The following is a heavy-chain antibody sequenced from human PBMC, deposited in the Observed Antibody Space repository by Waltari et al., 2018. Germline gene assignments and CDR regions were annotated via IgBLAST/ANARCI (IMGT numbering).Heavy chain of an antibody. CDR1: GDSMSSTYW. Sequence: QLQQSGPGLVKPSGTLSLTCAVSGDSMSSTYWWSWVRQSPGKGLEWIGQVHGSGNTTYNPSFASRLSVTLHTSANQFSLRVTSATAADTAVYYCGRDRGRGLYLDSWGQGTLVTVSP. J-gene: IGHJ4*02. D-gene: IGHD2-15*01. V-gene: IGHV4-4*02. CDR3: GRDRGRGLYLDS. CDR2: VHGSGNT.